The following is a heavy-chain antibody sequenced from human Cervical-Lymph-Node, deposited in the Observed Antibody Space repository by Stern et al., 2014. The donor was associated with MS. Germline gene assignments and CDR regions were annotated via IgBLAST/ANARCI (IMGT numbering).Heavy chain of an antibody. CDR3: ARARLVVGGLDY. V-gene: IGHV1-3*01. Sequence: QVQLVQSGAEVKKPGASVKVSCQASGYTFTSYAMHWVRQAPGKRLEWMGWINAGNGNTKYSQKFQGRVTITRDTSASTAYMELSSLRSEDTAVYYCARARLVVGGLDYWGQGTLVTVSS. J-gene: IGHJ4*02. CDR1: GYTFTSYA. D-gene: IGHD6-6*01. CDR2: INAGNGNT.